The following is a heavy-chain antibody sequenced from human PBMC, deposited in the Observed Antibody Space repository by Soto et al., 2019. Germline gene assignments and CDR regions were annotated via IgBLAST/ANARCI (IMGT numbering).Heavy chain of an antibody. J-gene: IGHJ4*02. CDR3: ARHGGRHSGGIDY. V-gene: IGHV1-69*01. Sequence: QVQLVQSGAEVKKPGSSVKVSCKASGGTSSSYSINWVRQAPGQGLEWMGEIIPIFGTANYAQKFQGRVTITADESTSTAYIELSSLRSEDTAVYYCARHGGRHSGGIDYWGQGTLVTVSS. CDR1: GGTSSSYS. CDR2: IIPIFGTA. D-gene: IGHD1-26*01.